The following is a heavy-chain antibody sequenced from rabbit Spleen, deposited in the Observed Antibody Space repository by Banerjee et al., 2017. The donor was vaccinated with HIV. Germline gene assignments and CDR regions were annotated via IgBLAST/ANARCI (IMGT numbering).Heavy chain of an antibody. D-gene: IGHD2-1*01. CDR1: RFDFSTYS. V-gene: IGHV1S7*01. J-gene: IGHJ4*01. Sequence: QLVESGGGLVQPGGSLKLSCKASRFDFSTYSMSWVRQAPGRGLEWIGYIVPIFGVTYYANWLNGLFTIASHNAQNTLYLQLNSLTAADTASYFCVREAGYGGYGDANLWGPGTLVTVS. CDR2: IVPIFGVT. CDR3: VREAGYGGYGDANL.